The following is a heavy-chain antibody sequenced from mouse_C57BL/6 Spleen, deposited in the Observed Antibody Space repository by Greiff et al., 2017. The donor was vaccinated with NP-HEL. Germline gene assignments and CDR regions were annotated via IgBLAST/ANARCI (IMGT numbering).Heavy chain of an antibody. CDR1: GFTFSDYG. J-gene: IGHJ4*01. CDR2: ISSGSSTI. V-gene: IGHV5-17*01. D-gene: IGHD4-1*01. CDR3: ARDWDRMDY. Sequence: EVKLMESGGGLVKPGGSLKLSCAASGFTFSDYGMHWVRQAPEKGLEWVAYISSGSSTIYYADTVKGRFTISRDNAKTTLCRQMNSLRSEDTAMYYCARDWDRMDYWGQGTSVTVSS.